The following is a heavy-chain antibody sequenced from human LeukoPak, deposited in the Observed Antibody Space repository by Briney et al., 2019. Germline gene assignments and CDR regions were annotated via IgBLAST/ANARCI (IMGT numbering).Heavy chain of an antibody. D-gene: IGHD3-22*01. V-gene: IGHV3-7*01. CDR1: GFTFSSYW. CDR3: ARDRDYYDSSGFDY. Sequence: GESLRLSCAASGFTFSSYWMSWVRQAPGKGLEWVANIKQDGSEKYYVDSVKGRFTISRDNAKNSLYLQMNSLRAEDTAVYYCARDRDYYDSSGFDYWGQGTLVTVSS. J-gene: IGHJ4*02. CDR2: IKQDGSEK.